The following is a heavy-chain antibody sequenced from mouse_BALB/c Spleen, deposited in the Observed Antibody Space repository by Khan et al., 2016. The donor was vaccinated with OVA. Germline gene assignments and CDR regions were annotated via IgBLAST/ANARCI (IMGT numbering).Heavy chain of an antibody. J-gene: IGHJ4*01. Sequence: VQLQESGPELVKPGASVKISCKASGYTFTAYDINWVKQRPGQGLEWIGWIYPGDGSTQYNEDFKGTATLTADRSSNTAYMQLSSLTAENSAVYFCAREGVRGVAMDYWGQGTSVSVSS. CDR3: AREGVRGVAMDY. D-gene: IGHD1-1*01. V-gene: IGHV1S56*01. CDR1: GYTFTAYD. CDR2: IYPGDGST.